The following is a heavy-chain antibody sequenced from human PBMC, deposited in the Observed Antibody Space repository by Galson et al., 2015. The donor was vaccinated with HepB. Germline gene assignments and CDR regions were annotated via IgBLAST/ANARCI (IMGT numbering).Heavy chain of an antibody. CDR3: ARVTLTDSRFDY. J-gene: IGHJ4*02. V-gene: IGHV3-53*01. CDR2: IYSGDST. CDR1: GLTVSSNY. D-gene: IGHD2-15*01. Sequence: SLRLSCAASGLTVSSNYMSWVRQAPGKGLEWVSVIYSGDSTHYADSVKGRFTVSRDNSKNTLYLQMNSLRAEDTAVYYCARVTLTDSRFDYWGQGTLVTVSS.